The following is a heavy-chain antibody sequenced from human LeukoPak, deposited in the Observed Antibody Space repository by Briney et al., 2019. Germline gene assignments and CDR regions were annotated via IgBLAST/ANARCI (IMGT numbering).Heavy chain of an antibody. Sequence: GGSLRLSCAASGFTFSSYAMSWVRQAPGKGLECISSISGSGRTINYADSVKGRFTISRGNAKNSLFLQMNSLRVEDTAVYYCARRRLIAAAIDAFDIWGQGTMVTVSS. J-gene: IGHJ3*02. D-gene: IGHD6-13*01. V-gene: IGHV3-48*04. CDR2: ISGSGRTI. CDR1: GFTFSSYA. CDR3: ARRRLIAAAIDAFDI.